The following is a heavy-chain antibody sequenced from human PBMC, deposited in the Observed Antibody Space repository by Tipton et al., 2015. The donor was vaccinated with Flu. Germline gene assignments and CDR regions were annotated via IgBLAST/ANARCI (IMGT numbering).Heavy chain of an antibody. J-gene: IGHJ4*02. V-gene: IGHV4-4*02. D-gene: IGHD3-10*01. CDR1: RGSVNERYW. CDR3: VRGEGMWFWEF. CDR2: IYRDGTS. Sequence: TLSLTCTVSRGSVNERYWWAWVRQAPGKGPEWIGKIYRDGTSGYNGSLRSRVTISMDKSRNLFSLRVNSVTAADTAVYYCVRGEGMWFWEFWGQGTLVTVSS.